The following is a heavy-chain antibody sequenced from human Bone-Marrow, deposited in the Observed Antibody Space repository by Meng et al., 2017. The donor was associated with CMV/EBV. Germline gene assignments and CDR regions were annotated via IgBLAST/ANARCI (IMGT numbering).Heavy chain of an antibody. CDR1: GFTFSNDD. D-gene: IGHD6-25*01. CDR2: MGTVGDT. Sequence: GESLKISCAASGFTFSNDDMHWVRQATAKGLEWVSHMGTVGDTYSPGSVKGRFTISRDNSKNTLYLQMNSLRAEDTAVYYCAKAHYSIGPGAFDIWGQGTMVTVSS. J-gene: IGHJ3*02. CDR3: AKAHYSIGPGAFDI. V-gene: IGHV3-13*01.